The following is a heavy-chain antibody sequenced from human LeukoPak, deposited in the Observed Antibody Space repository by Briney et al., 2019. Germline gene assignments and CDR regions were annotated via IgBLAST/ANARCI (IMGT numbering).Heavy chain of an antibody. J-gene: IGHJ4*02. V-gene: IGHV5-51*01. D-gene: IGHD3-22*01. CDR3: ARYSSLYYYDSSGL. CDR2: IYPGDSDI. CDR1: GYSFTSYW. Sequence: GESLKISCKGSGYSFTSYWIGWVRQRPGKGLEWMGIIYPGDSDIRYSPSFQGQVTISVDKSISTAYLQWSSLKASDTAMYYCARYSSLYYYDSSGLWGQGTLVTVSS.